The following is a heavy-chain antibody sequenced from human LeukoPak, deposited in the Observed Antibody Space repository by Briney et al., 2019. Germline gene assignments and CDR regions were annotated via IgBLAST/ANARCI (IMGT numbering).Heavy chain of an antibody. CDR2: ISSSSSYI. D-gene: IGHD2-2*02. J-gene: IGHJ3*02. Sequence: GGSLRLSCAASGFTFSSYSMNWVRQAPGKGLEWVSSISSSSSYIYYADSVKGRFTISRDNAKNSLYLQMNSLRAEDTALYHCARAWGYCSSTSCYTDAFDIWGQGTMVTVSS. V-gene: IGHV3-21*04. CDR3: ARAWGYCSSTSCYTDAFDI. CDR1: GFTFSSYS.